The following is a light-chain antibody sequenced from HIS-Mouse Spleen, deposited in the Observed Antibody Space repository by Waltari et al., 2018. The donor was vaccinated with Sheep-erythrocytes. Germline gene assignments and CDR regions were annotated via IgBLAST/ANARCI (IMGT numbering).Light chain of an antibody. CDR2: AAS. CDR1: QGISSY. Sequence: DIQLTQSPSFLSASVGDRVTITCRASQGISSYLAWYQQKPGKAPKLLIYAASTLQSGVPSRFSGSGSGTEFTLTISSLQPEDFAVYYCQQYGSSLRTFGQGTKVEIK. J-gene: IGKJ1*01. CDR3: QQYGSSLRT. V-gene: IGKV1-9*01.